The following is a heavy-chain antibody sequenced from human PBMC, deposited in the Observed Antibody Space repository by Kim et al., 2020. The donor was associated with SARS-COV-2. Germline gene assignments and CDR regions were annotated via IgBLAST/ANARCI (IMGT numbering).Heavy chain of an antibody. V-gene: IGHV4-34*01. Sequence: SETLSLTCAVYGGSFSGYYWSWIRQPPGKGLEWIGEINHSGSTNYNPSLKSRVTISVDTSKNQFSLKLSSVTAADTAVYYCARGPPALWLWGQGTLVTVSS. CDR2: INHSGST. CDR1: GGSFSGYY. CDR3: ARGPPALWL. J-gene: IGHJ4*02. D-gene: IGHD3-16*01.